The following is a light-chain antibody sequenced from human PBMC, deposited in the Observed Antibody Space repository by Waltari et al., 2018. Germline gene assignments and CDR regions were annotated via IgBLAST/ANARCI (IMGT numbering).Light chain of an antibody. CDR3: QQYDNWPPWT. CDR1: QSIRTS. V-gene: IGKV3-15*01. Sequence: EIVMTQSPATLSVSPGERATLPCRASQSIRTSLAWYQQTPGQPPRLLIYGASTRATGIPARFSGSGSGTEFTLTISSLQSEDFAVYYCQQYDNWPPWTFGPETRVEVK. CDR2: GAS. J-gene: IGKJ1*01.